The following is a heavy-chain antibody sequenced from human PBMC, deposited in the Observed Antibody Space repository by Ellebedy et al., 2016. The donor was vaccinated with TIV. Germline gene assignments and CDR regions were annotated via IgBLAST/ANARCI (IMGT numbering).Heavy chain of an antibody. V-gene: IGHV3-21*01. J-gene: IGHJ4*02. CDR3: ARASSGGSWDY. CDR2: ISSSSSYI. CDR1: GFSFSSYS. Sequence: GESLKTSCASSGFSFSSYSMNWVRQAPGKGLEWVSYISSSSSYIYYADSVKGRFTISRDNAKNSLYLQMNSLRAEDTAVYYCARASSGGSWDYWGQGTLVTVSS. D-gene: IGHD2-15*01.